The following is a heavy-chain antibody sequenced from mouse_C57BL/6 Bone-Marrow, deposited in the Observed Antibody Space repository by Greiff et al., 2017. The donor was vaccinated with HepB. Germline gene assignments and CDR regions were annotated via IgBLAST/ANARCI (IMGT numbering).Heavy chain of an antibody. CDR2: IYPGGGYT. CDR1: GYTFTNYW. J-gene: IGHJ4*01. CDR3: ARHGSSYHYAMDY. Sequence: QVQLKQSGAELVRPGTSVKMSCKASGYTFTNYWIGWAKQRPGHGLEWIGDIYPGGGYTNYNEKFKGKATLTADKSSSTAYMQFSSLTSEDSAIYYCARHGSSYHYAMDYWGQGTSVTVSS. V-gene: IGHV1-63*01. D-gene: IGHD1-1*01.